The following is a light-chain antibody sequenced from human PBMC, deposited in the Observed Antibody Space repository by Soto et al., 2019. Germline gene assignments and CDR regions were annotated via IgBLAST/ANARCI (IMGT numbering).Light chain of an antibody. CDR1: QTISSW. CDR3: QQDNSFSHA. CDR2: KTS. Sequence: DIQMTQSPSTLSASVGDRVTSTCRASQTISSWLAWYQQKPGKAPKLLIYKTSNLQSGVPSRFSGSGSGTEFSLTLSSLQPDEFATYSGQQDNSFSHAFGGGTRVEVK. J-gene: IGKJ4*01. V-gene: IGKV1-5*03.